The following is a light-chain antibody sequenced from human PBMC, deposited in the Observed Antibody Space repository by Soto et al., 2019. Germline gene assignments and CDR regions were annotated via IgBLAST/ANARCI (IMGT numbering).Light chain of an antibody. CDR3: SSYTTSSTRV. CDR1: SSDVGAYDY. CDR2: EVS. J-gene: IGLJ1*01. V-gene: IGLV2-14*03. Sequence: SVLTQPGSLSGSPGQSITISFPGTSSDVGAYDYVSWYQQHPDKAPKLMIYEVSYRPSGVSNRFSGSKSVNTATLTISGLQAEDEADYYCSSYTTSSTRVFGTGTKVTVL.